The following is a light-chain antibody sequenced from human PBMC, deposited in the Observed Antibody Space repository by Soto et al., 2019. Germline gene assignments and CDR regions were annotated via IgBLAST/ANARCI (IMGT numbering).Light chain of an antibody. Sequence: QSALTQPASVSGSPGQSITISCTGTSSDVGVYNYVSWYQQHPGKAPKLLIYEVSDRPSGVSHRFSGSKSGNTASLTISGLQAEDEADYYCSSYTSISTLVFGGGTQLTVL. J-gene: IGLJ2*01. V-gene: IGLV2-14*01. CDR3: SSYTSISTLV. CDR2: EVS. CDR1: SSDVGVYNY.